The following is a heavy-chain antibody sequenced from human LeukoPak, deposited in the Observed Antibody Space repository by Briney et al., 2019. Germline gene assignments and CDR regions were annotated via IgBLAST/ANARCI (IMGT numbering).Heavy chain of an antibody. J-gene: IGHJ4*02. V-gene: IGHV3-9*03. D-gene: IGHD5-18*01. CDR3: AKDRRKGYSYGWIDY. CDR2: ISWNSGSI. CDR1: GFTFDDYA. Sequence: GGSLRLSCAASGFTFDDYAMHWVRQAPGKGLEWVSGISWNSGSIGYADSVKGRFTISRDNAKNSLYLRMNSLRAEDMALYYCAKDRRKGYSYGWIDYWGQGTLVTVSS.